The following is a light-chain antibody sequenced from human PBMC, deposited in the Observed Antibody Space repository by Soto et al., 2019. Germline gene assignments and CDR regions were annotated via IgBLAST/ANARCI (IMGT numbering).Light chain of an antibody. CDR3: QQYNSYSRT. CDR1: QRISSW. J-gene: IGKJ1*01. Sequence: DIPMTQSPSTLSASVGDRVTITGRASQRISSWLAWYQQKPGKAPKLLIYKASSLESGVPSRFSGSGSGTEFTLSISSRQPEDFATYYCQQYNSYSRTFGQGTKGEIK. CDR2: KAS. V-gene: IGKV1-5*03.